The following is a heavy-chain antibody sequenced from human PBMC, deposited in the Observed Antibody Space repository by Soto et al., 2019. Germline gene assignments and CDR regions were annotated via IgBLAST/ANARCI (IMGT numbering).Heavy chain of an antibody. CDR3: ARKVSGSTGRPDLWYFDL. CDR2: ISGGGAAT. J-gene: IGHJ2*01. D-gene: IGHD3-10*01. Sequence: EVQLLDSGGGLVQPGGSLRLSCAASGFTFSGYALTWVRQAPGKGLEWVSAISGGGAATFYADSVKGRFTISRDNSKNTLYLQMNTVRAEDTAVYYCARKVSGSTGRPDLWYFDLWGRGTLVTVSS. V-gene: IGHV3-23*01. CDR1: GFTFSGYA.